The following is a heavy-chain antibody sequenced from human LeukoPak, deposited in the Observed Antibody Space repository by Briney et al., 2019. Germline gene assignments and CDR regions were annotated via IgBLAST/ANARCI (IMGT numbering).Heavy chain of an antibody. CDR3: AKDPMIRGATYDD. V-gene: IGHV3-23*01. Sequence: GGSLRLSCAASGFTFGNYAMSWVRQAPGKGLEWVSGVSGSGTTTYYADSVKGRFSISRDNSKNTLFLQMNSLRADDTAVYYCAKDPMIRGATYDDWGQGTLVTVSS. CDR2: VSGSGTTT. D-gene: IGHD3-10*01. J-gene: IGHJ4*02. CDR1: GFTFGNYA.